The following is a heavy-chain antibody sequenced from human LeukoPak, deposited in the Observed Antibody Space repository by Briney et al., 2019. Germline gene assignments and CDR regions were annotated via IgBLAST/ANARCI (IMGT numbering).Heavy chain of an antibody. V-gene: IGHV3-30-3*01. Sequence: PGRSLRLSCAASGFTFSSYAMHWVRQAPGKGLEWVAVISYDGSSKYYADSVKGRFTISRDNSKNTLYLQMNSLRAEDTAVYYCARVSSSGWYYFDYWGQGTLVTVSS. CDR2: ISYDGSSK. CDR1: GFTFSSYA. D-gene: IGHD6-19*01. CDR3: ARVSSSGWYYFDY. J-gene: IGHJ4*02.